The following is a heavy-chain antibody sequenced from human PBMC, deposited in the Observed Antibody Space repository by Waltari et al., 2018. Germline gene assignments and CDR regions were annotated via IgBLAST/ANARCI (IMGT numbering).Heavy chain of an antibody. CDR2: MTADGRSR. V-gene: IGHV3-23*01. D-gene: IGHD4-17*01. CDR3: AKADFGDPFWYFDL. Sequence: EVQLLESGGGLVQPGGSLRLSCAASGFSFSHYPRAWDRQAPGKGLEWVSTMTADGRSRNYADSVKGRFTISRDNSQNTLDLQMNTLRAEDTAVYFCAKADFGDPFWYFDLWGRGTLVTVSA. CDR1: GFSFSHYP. J-gene: IGHJ2*01.